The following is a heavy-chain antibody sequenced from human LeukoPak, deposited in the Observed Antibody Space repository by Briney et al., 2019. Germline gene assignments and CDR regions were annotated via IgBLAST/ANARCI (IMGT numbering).Heavy chain of an antibody. V-gene: IGHV4-34*01. D-gene: IGHD5-12*01. Sequence: SETLSLTCAVYGGSFSGYYWSWIRQPPGKGLEWIGEINHSGSTNYNPSLKSRVTISVDTSKNQFSLKLSSVTAADTAVYYCAGLSGYDPYYFDYWGQGTLVAVSS. CDR2: INHSGST. J-gene: IGHJ4*02. CDR1: GGSFSGYY. CDR3: AGLSGYDPYYFDY.